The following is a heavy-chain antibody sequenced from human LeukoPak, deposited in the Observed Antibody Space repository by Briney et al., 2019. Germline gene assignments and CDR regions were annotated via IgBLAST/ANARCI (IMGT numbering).Heavy chain of an antibody. V-gene: IGHV3-23*01. CDR3: AKETSWNYGPGDY. J-gene: IGHJ4*02. CDR1: GFTFSSYA. D-gene: IGHD1-7*01. Sequence: GGSLRLSCAASGFTFSSYAMSWVRQAPGKGLEGVSAISGSGGSTYYADYVKGRFTISRDNSNNTLYLQMNSLRAEDTAVYYCAKETSWNYGPGDYWGQGTLVTVSS. CDR2: ISGSGGST.